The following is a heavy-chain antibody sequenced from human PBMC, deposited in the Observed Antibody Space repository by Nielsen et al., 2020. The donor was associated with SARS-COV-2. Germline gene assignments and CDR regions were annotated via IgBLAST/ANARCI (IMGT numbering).Heavy chain of an antibody. CDR1: GGSFSGYY. D-gene: IGHD3-10*01. CDR2: LNHSGST. CDR3: ARSSHYYGSGKGWFDP. Sequence: SETLSLTCAVYGGSFSGYYWSWIRHPPGKGLEWIGELNHSGSTNYNPSLKSRVTISVDTSKNQFSLKLSSVTAADTAVYYCARSSHYYGSGKGWFDPWGQGTLVTVSS. J-gene: IGHJ5*02. V-gene: IGHV4-34*01.